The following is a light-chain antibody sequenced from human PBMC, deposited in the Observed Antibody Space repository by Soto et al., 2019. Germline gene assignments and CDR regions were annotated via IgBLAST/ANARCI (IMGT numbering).Light chain of an antibody. J-gene: IGLJ1*01. CDR2: NNN. Sequence: QSVLTQPPSASGTPGRRVTISCSGSSSNIGSNAVNWYQQLPGTAPKLLIYNNNQRPSGVPDRFSASKSGTSASLAISGLQSEDEADYYCAAWDDSLNGVFGTGTKVTVL. V-gene: IGLV1-44*01. CDR1: SSNIGSNA. CDR3: AAWDDSLNGV.